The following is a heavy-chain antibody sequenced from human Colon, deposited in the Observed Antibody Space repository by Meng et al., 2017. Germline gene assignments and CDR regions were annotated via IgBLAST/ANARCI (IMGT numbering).Heavy chain of an antibody. CDR2: VHNSGST. CDR1: GACLGGGSYY. D-gene: IGHD3-22*01. Sequence: EAGPVLVKLSQPLSPTCTCSGACLGGGSYYWSWVRQPAGKGLEWIGRVHNSGSTNYNPSLKSRVTISVDKSKNEVSLQLTSVTAADTATYYCARAVYDSSGYFSYYFDYWGQGTLVTVSS. CDR3: ARAVYDSSGYFSYYFDY. J-gene: IGHJ4*02. V-gene: IGHV4-61*02.